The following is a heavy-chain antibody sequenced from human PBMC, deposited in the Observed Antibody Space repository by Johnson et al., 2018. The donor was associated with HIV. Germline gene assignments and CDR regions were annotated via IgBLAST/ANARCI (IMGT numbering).Heavy chain of an antibody. J-gene: IGHJ3*02. D-gene: IGHD6-19*01. CDR3: GKDRAVAGKGHDAFDI. V-gene: IGHV3-13*01. CDR1: GFTSSYYD. CDR2: IGITGDT. Sequence: VQLVESGGGVVQPGRSLRLSCAASGFTSSYYDMHWVRQGPGKGLQWVSGIGITGDTYYAGSVKGRFTISRDHAKNSLYLQMNSLTAGDMAVYYSGKDRAVAGKGHDAFDIWGQGTMVTVSS.